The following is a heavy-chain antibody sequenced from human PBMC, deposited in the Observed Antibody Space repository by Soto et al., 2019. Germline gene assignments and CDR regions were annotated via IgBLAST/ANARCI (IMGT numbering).Heavy chain of an antibody. J-gene: IGHJ4*02. CDR2: IYPGDSDT. CDR3: ARRGVSNFWSGYYTAGLVDY. CDR1: GYSFTSYW. V-gene: IGHV5-51*01. D-gene: IGHD3-3*01. Sequence: PGESLKISCKGSGYSFTSYWIGWVRQMPGKGLEWMGIIYPGDSDTRYSPSFQGQVTISADKSISTAYLQWSSLKASDTAMYYCARRGVSNFWSGYYTAGLVDYCGQGTLVTVSS.